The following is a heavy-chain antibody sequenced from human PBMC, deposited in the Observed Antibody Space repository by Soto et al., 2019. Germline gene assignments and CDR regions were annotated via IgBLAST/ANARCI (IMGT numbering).Heavy chain of an antibody. CDR2: IIPIFGTA. J-gene: IGHJ4*02. V-gene: IGHV1-69*06. D-gene: IGHD5-18*01. CDR1: GGTFSSYA. Sequence: SVKVSCKXSGGTFSSYAISWVRQAPGQGLEWMGGIIPIFGTANYAQKFQGRVTITADKSTSTAYMELSSLRSEDTAVYYCARGRRGLDTAMGEFDYWGQGTLVTVS. CDR3: ARGRRGLDTAMGEFDY.